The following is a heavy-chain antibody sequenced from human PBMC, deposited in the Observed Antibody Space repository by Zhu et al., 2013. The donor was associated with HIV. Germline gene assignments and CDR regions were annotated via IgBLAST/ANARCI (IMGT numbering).Heavy chain of an antibody. V-gene: IGHV4-38-2*01. J-gene: IGHJ4*02. CDR2: SSHSGGT. D-gene: IGHD2-21*01. CDR3: VRGVGLRLFQYSFDS. CDR1: GYSISSGYY. Sequence: VQLQESGPGMVKPSEILSLTCGVSGYSISSGYYWGWIRQPPGQGLEWIGSSSHSGGTNYNPSLKSRVSISLDTSTNQCSLRLTSVTAADTAVYYCVRGVGLRLFQYSFDSWAREPWSPSPQ.